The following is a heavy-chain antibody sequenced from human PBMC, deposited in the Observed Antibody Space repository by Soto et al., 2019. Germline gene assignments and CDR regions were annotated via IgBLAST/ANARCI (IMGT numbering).Heavy chain of an antibody. CDR2: ISSRSDI. Sequence: GGSLRLSCVGSGFTFSTYSINWVRQAPGKGLEWVSSISSRSDIYYADSVKGRFTISRDNAKNSVSLRMNSLRAEDTAVYYCAREYTAWPLAYGLDVWGQGTTVTVSS. V-gene: IGHV3-21*01. J-gene: IGHJ6*02. CDR3: AREYTAWPLAYGLDV. D-gene: IGHD2-2*02. CDR1: GFTFSTYS.